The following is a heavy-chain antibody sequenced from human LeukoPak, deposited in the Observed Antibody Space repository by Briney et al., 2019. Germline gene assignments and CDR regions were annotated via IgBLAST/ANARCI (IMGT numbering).Heavy chain of an antibody. V-gene: IGHV4-38-2*02. J-gene: IGHJ4*02. D-gene: IGHD1-26*01. Sequence: SSETLSLTCSVSGYSISSGNYWGWIRQPPGKTLEWIGSTYHSGSTQLHPSLHSRVTISVDTSKNQFFLNLSSVTATDTAVYYCARGEVGSIGRLGYWGQGILVTLSS. CDR2: TYHSGST. CDR3: ARGEVGSIGRLGY. CDR1: GYSISSGNY.